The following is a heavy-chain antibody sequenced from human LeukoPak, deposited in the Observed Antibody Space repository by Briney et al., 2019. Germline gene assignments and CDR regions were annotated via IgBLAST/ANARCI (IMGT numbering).Heavy chain of an antibody. J-gene: IGHJ6*03. Sequence: GGSLRLSCAASGFTFDDYTMHWVRQAPGKGLEWVSLISWDGGSTYYADSVKGRFTISRDNSKNSLYLQMNSLRAEDTALYYCAKDVGATFVGSSTFYYYYMDVWGKGTTVTVSS. CDR1: GFTFDDYT. CDR2: ISWDGGST. V-gene: IGHV3-43D*03. D-gene: IGHD1-26*01. CDR3: AKDVGATFVGSSTFYYYYMDV.